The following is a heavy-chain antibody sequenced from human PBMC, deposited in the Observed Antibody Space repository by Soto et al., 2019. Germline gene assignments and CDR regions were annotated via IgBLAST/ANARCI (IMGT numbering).Heavy chain of an antibody. J-gene: IGHJ6*03. V-gene: IGHV1-69*02. CDR2: IIPIRGIA. CDR3: ETSSVGVEPKGYIDV. D-gene: IGHD3-3*01. Sequence: QVQLVQSGAEVKKPGSSVKVSCKASGGTFSSYTISWVRQAPGQGLEWMGSIIPIRGIANYAQKFQGRVTITADKSTSTAYVELSSRRFEDTAVYYCETSSVGVEPKGYIDVWGEGTTVTVSS. CDR1: GGTFSSYT.